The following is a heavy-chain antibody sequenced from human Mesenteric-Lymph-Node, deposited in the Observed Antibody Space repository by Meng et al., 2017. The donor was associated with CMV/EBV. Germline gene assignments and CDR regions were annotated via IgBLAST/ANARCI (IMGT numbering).Heavy chain of an antibody. CDR3: AFYQLLARWFDP. CDR2: LYYSGST. CDR1: GGSLSRGGYY. V-gene: IGHV4-31*02. J-gene: IGHJ5*02. Sequence: VSGGSLSRGGYYWSWIRQHPGKGLEWIGYLYYSGSTYYNPSLKSRVTISVDTSKNQFSLKLSSVTAADTAVYYCAFYQLLARWFDPWGQGTLVTVSS. D-gene: IGHD2-2*01.